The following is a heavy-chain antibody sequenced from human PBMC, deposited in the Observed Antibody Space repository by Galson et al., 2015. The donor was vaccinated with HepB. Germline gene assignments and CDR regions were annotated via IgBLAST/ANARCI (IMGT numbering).Heavy chain of an antibody. Sequence: SLRLSCAVSGFSFSTYWLSWVRQAPGKGLEWVASINQDGSEKNFVDSVKGRFTISRDNAKDSLYLQMNSLRAEDTAMYYCASYIVISWGFDSWGLGTLVTVSS. CDR1: GFSFSTYW. CDR2: INQDGSEK. V-gene: IGHV3-7*01. CDR3: ASYIVISWGFDS. J-gene: IGHJ4*02. D-gene: IGHD2/OR15-2a*01.